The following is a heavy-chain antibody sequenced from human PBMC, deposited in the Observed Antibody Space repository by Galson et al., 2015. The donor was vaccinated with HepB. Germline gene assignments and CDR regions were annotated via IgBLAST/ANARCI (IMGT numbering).Heavy chain of an antibody. CDR2: TYYRSKWHY. Sequence: CAISGDSVSSTVDAWNWIRQSPSRGLEWLGRTYYRSKWHYEYAVSMNSRITINPDTSKNQFSLQLNAVTPEDTAVYYCARDGDLGLDGLDVWGQGTRVTVSS. J-gene: IGHJ3*01. D-gene: IGHD7-27*01. V-gene: IGHV6-1*01. CDR1: GDSVSSTVDA. CDR3: ARDGDLGLDGLDV.